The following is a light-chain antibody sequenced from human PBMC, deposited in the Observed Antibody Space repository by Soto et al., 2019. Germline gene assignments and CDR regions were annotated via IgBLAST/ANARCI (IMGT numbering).Light chain of an antibody. CDR2: DVS. CDR1: SSDAGGYNY. V-gene: IGLV2-11*01. J-gene: IGLJ1*01. Sequence: QSVLTQPRSVSGSPGHSVTISCTGTSSDAGGYNYVSWYQQHPGKGPKLMIYDVSERPSGVPDRFSGSKSGTTASLTISGLQAEDEADYYCCSYAGSYTYVFGTGTKVTVL. CDR3: CSYAGSYTYV.